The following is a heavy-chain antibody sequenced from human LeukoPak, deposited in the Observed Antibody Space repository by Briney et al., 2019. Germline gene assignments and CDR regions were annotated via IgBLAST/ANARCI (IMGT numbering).Heavy chain of an antibody. CDR1: GYTFATYW. D-gene: IGHD2-2*01. CDR2: IYPGDSRT. J-gene: IGHJ4*02. Sequence: KIGESLKISCKGSGYTFATYWIGWVRQMPGKGLEWMGIIYPGDSRTTYSPSFQGQVTISADKSISTAYLQWSSLKASDTAIYYCVRHLSVITSCPNYWGPGTLITVAS. CDR3: VRHLSVITSCPNY. V-gene: IGHV5-51*01.